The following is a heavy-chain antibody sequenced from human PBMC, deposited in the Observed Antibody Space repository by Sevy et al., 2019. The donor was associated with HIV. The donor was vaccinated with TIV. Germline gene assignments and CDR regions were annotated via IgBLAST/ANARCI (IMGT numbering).Heavy chain of an antibody. CDR3: ARVGDSGGYYGYDR. J-gene: IGHJ5*02. V-gene: IGHV1-18*01. D-gene: IGHD3-22*01. Sequence: ASVKVSCEASGYTFINYGISWVRQAPGQGLEWMGWISAYNGNTDYALKFQGRVTMTTNASTSTAYMELRSLTSDDTAFYYCARVGDSGGYYGYDRWGQGTLVTVSS. CDR1: GYTFINYG. CDR2: ISAYNGNT.